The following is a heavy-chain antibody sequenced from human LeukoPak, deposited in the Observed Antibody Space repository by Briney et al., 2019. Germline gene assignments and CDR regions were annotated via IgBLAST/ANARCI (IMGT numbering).Heavy chain of an antibody. CDR2: ISSSGSTI. V-gene: IGHV3-11*01. J-gene: IGHJ4*02. Sequence: GGSLRLSCAASGFTFSDYYMSWIRQAPGKGLEWVSYISSSGSTIYYADSVKGRFTISRDNAKNSLYLQMNSLRAEDTAVYYSASSPIAYCGGDCYQPPGYWGQGTLVTVSS. CDR3: ASSPIAYCGGDCYQPPGY. D-gene: IGHD2-21*02. CDR1: GFTFSDYY.